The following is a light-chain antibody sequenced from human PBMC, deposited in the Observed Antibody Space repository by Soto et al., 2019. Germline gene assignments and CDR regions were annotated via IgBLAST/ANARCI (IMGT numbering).Light chain of an antibody. CDR2: KAF. CDR1: QSISSW. V-gene: IGKV1-5*03. Sequence: DIQMTQSPSTLSASVGDRVTITCRASQSISSWLAWYQKKPGKAPKLLIYKAFSLESGVPSRFSGSGSGTEFTLTISSLQPDDFATYYCQQYNSYAWTFGQGTKVEIK. J-gene: IGKJ1*01. CDR3: QQYNSYAWT.